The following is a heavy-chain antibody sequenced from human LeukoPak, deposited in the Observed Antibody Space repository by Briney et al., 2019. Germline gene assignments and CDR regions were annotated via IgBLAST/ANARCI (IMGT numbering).Heavy chain of an antibody. Sequence: ASVTVSCTASGYTFTSYYMHWVRQAPGQGLEWMGIINPSGGSTSYAQKFQGRVTMTRDTSTSTVYMELSSLRSEDTAVYYCATSKPECSGGSCYSETGPPYFDYWGQGTLVTVSS. J-gene: IGHJ4*02. D-gene: IGHD2-15*01. CDR1: GYTFTSYY. CDR2: INPSGGST. V-gene: IGHV1-46*01. CDR3: ATSKPECSGGSCYSETGPPYFDY.